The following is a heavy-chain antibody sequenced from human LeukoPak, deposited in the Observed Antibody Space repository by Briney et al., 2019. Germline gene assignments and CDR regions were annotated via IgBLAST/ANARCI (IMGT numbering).Heavy chain of an antibody. Sequence: SETLSLTCTVSGGSISNSSYYWGWIRQPPGKGLEWIGSIFHSGSTYYNPSLKTRVTISVDTSKNQFSLKLSSVTAADTAVYYCARVPNWNYPSFDYWGQGTLVTVSS. CDR3: ARVPNWNYPSFDY. V-gene: IGHV4-39*01. D-gene: IGHD1-7*01. CDR2: IFHSGST. J-gene: IGHJ4*02. CDR1: GGSISNSSYY.